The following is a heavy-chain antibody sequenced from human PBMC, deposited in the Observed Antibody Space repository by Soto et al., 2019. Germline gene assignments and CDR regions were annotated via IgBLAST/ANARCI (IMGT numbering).Heavy chain of an antibody. J-gene: IGHJ6*03. D-gene: IGHD3-9*01. V-gene: IGHV4-39*01. CDR1: GYSISTSIYY. Sequence: AETLSLTCIISGYSISTSIYYWGWLRQPPGKGLEWIGSIYYSGSTYYNPSLKSRVTISVDTSKNQFSLKLSSVTAADTAVYYCARQIRDITYYYYDMDVWGKGTTVTVSS. CDR3: ARQIRDITYYYYDMDV. CDR2: IYYSGST.